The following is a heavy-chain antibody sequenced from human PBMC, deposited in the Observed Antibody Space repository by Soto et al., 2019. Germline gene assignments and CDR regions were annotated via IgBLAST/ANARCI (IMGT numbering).Heavy chain of an antibody. J-gene: IGHJ4*02. Sequence: QLQLQESGPGLVKPSETLSLTCTVSGGSISSSSYYWGWIRQPPGKGLEWIGSIYYSGSTYYNPSLKSRVTISVDTSKNQFSLKLSSVTAADTAVYYCALGNDYGDYGVIDYWGQGTLVTVSS. V-gene: IGHV4-39*01. CDR1: GGSISSSSYY. D-gene: IGHD4-17*01. CDR2: IYYSGST. CDR3: ALGNDYGDYGVIDY.